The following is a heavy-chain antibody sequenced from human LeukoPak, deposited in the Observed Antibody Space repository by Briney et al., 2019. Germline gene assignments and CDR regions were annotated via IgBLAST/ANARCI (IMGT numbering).Heavy chain of an antibody. J-gene: IGHJ4*02. CDR1: GSMCSSYW. CDR3: ARLDRSTYYFDN. CDR2: ISPSDSDT. Sequence: TGASLQISCKCSGSMCSSYWIGCVRQLPGKGLELMGIISPSDSDTKYSPSFQGPVTISADKSISTTYLQWSSLKAPDTAMYYCARLDRSTYYFDNWGQGSLVSVCS. D-gene: IGHD2/OR15-2a*01. V-gene: IGHV5-51*01.